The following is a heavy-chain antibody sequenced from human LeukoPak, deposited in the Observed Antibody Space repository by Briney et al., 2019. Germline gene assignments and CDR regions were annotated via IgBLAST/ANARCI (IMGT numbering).Heavy chain of an antibody. CDR1: GGSFSGYY. CDR2: INHSGST. CDR3: ARDMLSSGLSLADDAFDI. D-gene: IGHD3-10*01. J-gene: IGHJ3*02. Sequence: PSETLSLTCAVYGGSFSGYYWSWIRQPPGKGLEWIGEINHSGSTNYNPSLKSRVTISVDTSKNQFSLKLSSVTAADTAVYYCARDMLSSGLSLADDAFDIWGQGTMVTVSS. V-gene: IGHV4-34*01.